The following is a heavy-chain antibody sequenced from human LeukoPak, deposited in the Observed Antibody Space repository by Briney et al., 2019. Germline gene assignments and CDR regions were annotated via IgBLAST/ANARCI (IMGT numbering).Heavy chain of an antibody. CDR1: GYSISSGYY. CDR2: IYHSGST. V-gene: IGHV4-38-2*02. Sequence: PSETLSLTCTVSGYSISSGYYWGWIRQPPGKGLEWIGSIYHSGSTYYNPSLKSRVTISVDTSKNQFSLKLSSVTAADTAVYYCAGIAAAGTLDYWGQGTLVTVSS. J-gene: IGHJ4*02. D-gene: IGHD6-13*01. CDR3: AGIAAAGTLDY.